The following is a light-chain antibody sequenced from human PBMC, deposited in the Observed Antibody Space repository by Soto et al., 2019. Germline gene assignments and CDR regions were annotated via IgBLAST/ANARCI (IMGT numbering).Light chain of an antibody. CDR3: QQRSNWPRT. CDR2: DAY. J-gene: IGKJ1*01. CDR1: QSVSSN. Sequence: EIVMTQSPATLSLSPGERAALSCRASQSVSSNLAWYQQKPGQAPRLLIYDAYNRATGIPARFSGSGSGTDFTLTISSLEPEDFAVYYCQQRSNWPRTFGQGTKVDIK. V-gene: IGKV3-11*01.